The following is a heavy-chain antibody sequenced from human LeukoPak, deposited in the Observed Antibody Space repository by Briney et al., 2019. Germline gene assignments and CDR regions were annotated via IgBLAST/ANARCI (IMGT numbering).Heavy chain of an antibody. CDR1: PDSISSSSHY. CDR3: ARQPGLAAFDI. V-gene: IGHV4-39*01. J-gene: IGHJ3*02. CDR2: IYYSGRT. Sequence: SETLSLTCSVSPDSISSSSHYWGWIRQPPGRGLEWVGSIYYSGRTYYNPSLQSRVTISVDTSKNQFSLKLDSVTAADTAVFYCARQPGLAAFDIRGQGTLVTVSS.